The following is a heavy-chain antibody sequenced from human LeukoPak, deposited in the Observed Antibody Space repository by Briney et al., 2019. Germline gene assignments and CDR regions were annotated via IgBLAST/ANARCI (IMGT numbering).Heavy chain of an antibody. V-gene: IGHV4-59*01. CDR2: FHDSGSA. J-gene: IGHJ5*02. CDR3: ARDSHSVDTATPRGFDP. Sequence: ASETLSLTCTVSGDSISSYFWSWIRQPPGKGLEGIGYFHDSGSANYNPSLKSRITMSVDTSKNQFSLKLRSVTAADTAVYYCARDSHSVDTATPRGFDPWGQGTLVTVSS. CDR1: GDSISSYF. D-gene: IGHD2-15*01.